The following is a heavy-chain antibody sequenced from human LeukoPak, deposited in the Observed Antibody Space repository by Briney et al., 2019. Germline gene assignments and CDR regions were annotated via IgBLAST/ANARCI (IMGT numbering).Heavy chain of an antibody. Sequence: SETLSLTCTVSGASINTTGFYWGWVRQPPGKGLEWIGALYFSGTTYTNPSLKSRLTLSVDTSKNQFSLRLNSVTAADTAVYYCARVVRPAVTIFGVATRPVYYYMDVWGKGTTVTVSS. CDR3: ARVVRPAVTIFGVATRPVYYYMDV. CDR1: GASINTTGFY. CDR2: LYFSGTT. V-gene: IGHV4-39*02. J-gene: IGHJ6*03. D-gene: IGHD3-3*01.